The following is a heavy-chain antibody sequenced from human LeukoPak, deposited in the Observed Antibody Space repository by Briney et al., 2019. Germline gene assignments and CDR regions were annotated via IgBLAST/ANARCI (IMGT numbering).Heavy chain of an antibody. Sequence: SETLSLTCTVSGGSISSYYWSWIRQPPGKGLEWIGYIYYSGSTNYNPSLKSRVTISVDTSKNQFSLKLSSVTAADTAVYYCARAQNKGGIFGVVQALDYWGQGTLVTVSS. CDR3: ARAQNKGGIFGVVQALDY. CDR2: IYYSGST. D-gene: IGHD3-3*01. V-gene: IGHV4-59*01. CDR1: GGSISSYY. J-gene: IGHJ4*02.